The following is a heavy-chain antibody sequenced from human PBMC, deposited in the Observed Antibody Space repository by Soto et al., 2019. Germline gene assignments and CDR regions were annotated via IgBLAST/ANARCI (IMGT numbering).Heavy chain of an antibody. CDR2: IIPIFGTA. CDR1: GGTFSSYS. J-gene: IGHJ4*02. Sequence: QVQLVQSGAEVKKPGSSVKVSCTASGGTFSSYSINWVRQAPGQGLEWMGGIIPIFGTANNAQKFQGRVTITADESATTVYMELSSLRSEDTAVYYCARATNILTVKYYFDYWGQGTLVTVSS. V-gene: IGHV1-69*01. D-gene: IGHD3-9*01. CDR3: ARATNILTVKYYFDY.